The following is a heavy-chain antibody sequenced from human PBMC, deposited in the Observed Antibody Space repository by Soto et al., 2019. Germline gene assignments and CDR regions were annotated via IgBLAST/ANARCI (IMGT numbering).Heavy chain of an antibody. CDR1: GGSISSGGYY. D-gene: IGHD3-22*01. CDR2: IYYSGST. V-gene: IGHV4-31*03. CDR3: ARADSSRYYGIDY. J-gene: IGHJ4*02. Sequence: QVQLQESGPGLVKPSQTLSLTCTVSGGSISSGGYYWSWIRQHPGKGLEWIGYIYYSGSTYYNPSLKSRVTISVDTSKNQFSLQLSSVTAADTAVSYCARADSSRYYGIDYWGQGTLVTVSS.